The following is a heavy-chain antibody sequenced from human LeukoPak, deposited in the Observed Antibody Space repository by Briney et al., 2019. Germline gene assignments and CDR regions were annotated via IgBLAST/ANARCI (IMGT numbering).Heavy chain of an antibody. CDR1: GFTLSSYA. Sequence: PGGSLRLSCAASGFTLSSYAMSWVRQAPGKGLEWVSAISCSGGSTYYADSVKGRFTIPRDNSKHPLYLQMNSLRAEDTAVYYCARDGRYYYDSSGYPNWGEGSLVTVCS. D-gene: IGHD3-22*01. V-gene: IGHV3-23*01. J-gene: IGHJ4*02. CDR3: ARDGRYYYDSSGYPN. CDR2: ISCSGGST.